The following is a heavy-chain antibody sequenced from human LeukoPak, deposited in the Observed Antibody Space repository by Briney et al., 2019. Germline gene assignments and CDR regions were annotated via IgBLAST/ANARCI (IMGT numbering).Heavy chain of an antibody. V-gene: IGHV3-30-3*01. CDR2: ISYDGSNK. D-gene: IGHD2-2*01. CDR1: GFTFSSYA. CDR3: ARAGTILVPAVIWNGAFDI. Sequence: GRSLRLSCAASGFTFSSYAMHWVRQAPGKGLEWVAVISYDGSNKYYADSVKGRFTISRDNSKNTLFLQMNSLRAEDTAVYYCARAGTILVPAVIWNGAFDIWGHGTMVTVSS. J-gene: IGHJ3*02.